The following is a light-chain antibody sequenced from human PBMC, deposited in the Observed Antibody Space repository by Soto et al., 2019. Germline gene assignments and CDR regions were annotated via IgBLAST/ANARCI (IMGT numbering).Light chain of an antibody. Sequence: DIQMTQSPSSLSASVGDRVTITCRASQTISYYLNWYQHKPGKAPKLLIFGASSLQSGVPSRFSGSGSETDFTLTISSLQPEDFATYYCQQSYTTPITLGQGTRLDIK. CDR3: QQSYTTPIT. CDR1: QTISYY. J-gene: IGKJ5*01. CDR2: GAS. V-gene: IGKV1-39*01.